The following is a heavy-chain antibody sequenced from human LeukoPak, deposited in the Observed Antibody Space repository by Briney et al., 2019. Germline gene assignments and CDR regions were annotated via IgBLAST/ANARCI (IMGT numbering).Heavy chain of an antibody. V-gene: IGHV4-59*01. CDR3: ARDIGYDFWSGPINFDY. J-gene: IGHJ4*02. CDR1: GGSISSYY. CDR2: IYYSGST. Sequence: SETLSLTCTVSGGSISSYYWSWIQQPPGKGLEWIGYIYYSGSTNYNPSLKSRVTISVDTSKNQFSLKLSSVTAADTAVYYCARDIGYDFWSGPINFDYWGQGTLVTVSS. D-gene: IGHD3-3*01.